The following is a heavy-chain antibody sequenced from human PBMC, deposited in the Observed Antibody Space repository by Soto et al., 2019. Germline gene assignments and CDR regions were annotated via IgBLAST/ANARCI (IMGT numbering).Heavy chain of an antibody. V-gene: IGHV3-30-3*01. CDR2: ISFDGSNK. D-gene: IGHD4-17*01. Sequence: QVQVVESGGGVVQPGRSLRLSCVVSGLSFSSYAMHWVRQSPGKGLEWVAIISFDGSNKYYADSVKGRFTISRDNSKNTVYLEMNNLRADDRAMYYCARYHIDYLLDYWGQGTLVTVSS. CDR1: GLSFSSYA. CDR3: ARYHIDYLLDY. J-gene: IGHJ4*02.